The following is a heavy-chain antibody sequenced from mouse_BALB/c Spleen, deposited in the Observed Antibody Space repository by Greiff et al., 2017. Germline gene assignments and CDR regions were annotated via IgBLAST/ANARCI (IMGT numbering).Heavy chain of an antibody. Sequence: EVKLVESGGGLVKPGGSLKLSCAASGFTFSSYAMSWVRQSPEKRLEWVAEISSGGSYTYYPDTVTGRFTISRDNAKNTLYLEMSSLRSEDTAMYYCARDGDGNYGWFAYWGQGTLVTVSA. CDR3: ARDGDGNYGWFAY. D-gene: IGHD2-1*01. J-gene: IGHJ3*01. V-gene: IGHV5-9-4*01. CDR2: ISSGGSYT. CDR1: GFTFSSYA.